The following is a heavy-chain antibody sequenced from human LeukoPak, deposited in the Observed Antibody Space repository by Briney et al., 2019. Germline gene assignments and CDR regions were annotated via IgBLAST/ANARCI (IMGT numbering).Heavy chain of an antibody. D-gene: IGHD3-10*01. Sequence: SEPLSLTCTVSGGSISSYYWSWIRQPPGKELEWIGNIYYSGSTNYNPSLQSRVTISVDTSKKQFSLRLSSVTPADTAVYYCARLYYHASGSYFDYFDYWGQGTLVTVSS. CDR3: ARLYYHASGSYFDYFDY. CDR2: IYYSGST. J-gene: IGHJ4*02. CDR1: GGSISSYY. V-gene: IGHV4-59*08.